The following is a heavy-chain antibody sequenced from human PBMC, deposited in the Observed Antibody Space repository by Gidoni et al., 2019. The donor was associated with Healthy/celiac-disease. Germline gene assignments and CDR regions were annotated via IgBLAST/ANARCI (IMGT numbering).Heavy chain of an antibody. CDR1: GFTFSNAW. Sequence: EVQLVESGGGLVKPGGSLRLSCAASGFTFSNAWMNWVRPAPGKGLEWVGRIKSKTDGGTTDYAAPVKGRFTISRDDSKNTLYLQMNSLKTEDTAVYYCTTDSPYYYDSSGYYSPYFDYWGQGTLVTVSS. CDR3: TTDSPYYYDSSGYYSPYFDY. CDR2: IKSKTDGGTT. D-gene: IGHD3-22*01. J-gene: IGHJ4*02. V-gene: IGHV3-15*07.